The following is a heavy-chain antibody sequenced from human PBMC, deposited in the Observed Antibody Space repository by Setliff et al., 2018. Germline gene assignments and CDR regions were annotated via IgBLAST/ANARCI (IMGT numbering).Heavy chain of an antibody. D-gene: IGHD1-1*01. CDR3: AKGGTYRYFDF. CDR2: VYHSGTA. V-gene: IGHV4-59*01. CDR1: GGPFSGAS. Sequence: SETLSLTCTVSGGPFSGASIWSWIRQPPGKGLEFIGYVYHSGTAKYDPSLESRAIMSVDASKNEISLKLKSVTAADTAIYYCAKGGTYRYFDFWGQGALVTVSS. J-gene: IGHJ4*02.